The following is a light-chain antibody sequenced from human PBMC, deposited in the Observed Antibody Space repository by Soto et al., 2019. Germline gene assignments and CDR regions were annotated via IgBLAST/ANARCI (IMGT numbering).Light chain of an antibody. CDR1: KLDNKY. J-gene: IGLJ2*01. V-gene: IGLV3-1*01. CDR3: QAWDSSTGL. Sequence: SYELTQPPSVSVSPGQTASITCSGDKLDNKYAYWYQQKPGQSPVLVIYQDRKRPSGIPERFSGSNSGNTATLTISGTQALDEADYYCQAWDSSTGLFAGGTKLTVL. CDR2: QDR.